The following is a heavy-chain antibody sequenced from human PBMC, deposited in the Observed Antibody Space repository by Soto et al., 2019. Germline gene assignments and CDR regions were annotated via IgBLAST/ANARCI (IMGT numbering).Heavy chain of an antibody. CDR1: GFTFSGYA. J-gene: IGHJ6*02. Sequence: QVQLVESGGGVVQPGRSLRLSCAASGFTFSGYAIHWVRQAPGKGLEWVAVISDDGSNKKHADSVKGRFTISRDNSKNTLYLQMNSLRAEDTAVYYCATVRGYCRGGSCYSRYYYYAMDVWGQGTTVTVSS. CDR2: ISDDGSNK. V-gene: IGHV3-30-3*01. CDR3: ATVRGYCRGGSCYSRYYYYAMDV. D-gene: IGHD2-15*01.